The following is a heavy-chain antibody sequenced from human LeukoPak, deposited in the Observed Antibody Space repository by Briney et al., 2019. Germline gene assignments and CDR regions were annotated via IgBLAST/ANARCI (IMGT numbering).Heavy chain of an antibody. Sequence: PGGSLILSCAASGFTFSSYAMSWVRQAPGKGLEWFSAISGSGGSTYYADSVKGRFTISRDNSKNTLYLQMNSLRAEDTAVYYCAKDPAVVRENWFDPWGQGTLVTVSS. V-gene: IGHV3-23*01. D-gene: IGHD3-10*01. J-gene: IGHJ5*02. CDR2: ISGSGGST. CDR1: GFTFSSYA. CDR3: AKDPAVVRENWFDP.